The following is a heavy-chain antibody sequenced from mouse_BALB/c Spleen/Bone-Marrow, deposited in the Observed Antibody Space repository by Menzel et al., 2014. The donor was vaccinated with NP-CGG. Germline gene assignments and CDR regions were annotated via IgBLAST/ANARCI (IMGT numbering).Heavy chain of an antibody. J-gene: IGHJ4*01. CDR2: IDPSDSYT. CDR3: TRWGTTVVAYYAMDY. CDR1: GYTFTSYW. V-gene: IGHV1S127*01. D-gene: IGHD1-1*01. Sequence: QVQLQQSGAELVKPGASVKMSCKASGYTFTSYWMHWVKQRPGQGLEWIGVIDPSDSYTSYNQKFKGKATLTVVTSSSTAYMQLSSLASEDSAVYYCTRWGTTVVAYYAMDYWGQGTSVPVSS.